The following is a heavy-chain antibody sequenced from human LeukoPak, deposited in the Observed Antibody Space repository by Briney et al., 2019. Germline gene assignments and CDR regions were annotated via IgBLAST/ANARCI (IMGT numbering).Heavy chain of an antibody. V-gene: IGHV3-48*03. CDR3: ARDRPSWFAF. CDR1: GFIFSSYE. J-gene: IGHJ4*02. CDR2: ISSSGSTI. D-gene: IGHD3-10*01. Sequence: SGRSLRLSCAPSGFIFSSYEMNWVRQAPGKGLEWVSYISSSGSTIYYADSVKGRFTISRDNAKNSLYLQMNSLSAEDTAVYYCARDRPSWFAFWGQGTLVTVSS.